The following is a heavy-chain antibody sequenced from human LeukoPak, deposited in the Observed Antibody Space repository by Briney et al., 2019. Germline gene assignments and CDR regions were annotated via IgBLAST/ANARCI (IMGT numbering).Heavy chain of an antibody. CDR1: GFTFSDYN. D-gene: IGHD6-19*01. J-gene: IGHJ4*02. V-gene: IGHV3-11*04. CDR2: ISRSGSTK. Sequence: GGSLRLSCAASGFTFSDYNMRWIRQAPGKGLEWVSSISRSGSTKYYADSVKGRFTISRDNAKNSLFLQMNSLRAEDTAVYYCARDRGYSSFDYWGQGTLVTVSS. CDR3: ARDRGYSSFDY.